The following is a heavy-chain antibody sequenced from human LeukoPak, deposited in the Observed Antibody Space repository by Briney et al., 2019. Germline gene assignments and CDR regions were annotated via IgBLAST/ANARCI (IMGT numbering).Heavy chain of an antibody. V-gene: IGHV4-61*08. CDR1: GGSISSGGYY. J-gene: IGHJ5*02. Sequence: SETLSLTCTVSGGSISSGGYYWSWIRQHPGKGLEWIGYIYYSGSTYYNPSLKSRVTISVDTSKNQFSLKLSSVTAADTAVYYCARVNYVWGSASNWFDPWGQGTLVTVSS. D-gene: IGHD3-16*01. CDR3: ARVNYVWGSASNWFDP. CDR2: IYYSGST.